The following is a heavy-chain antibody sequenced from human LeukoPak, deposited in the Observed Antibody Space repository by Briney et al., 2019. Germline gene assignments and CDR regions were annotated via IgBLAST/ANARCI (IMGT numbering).Heavy chain of an antibody. CDR1: GYTFTSYG. CDR2: ISAYNGNT. V-gene: IGHV1-18*01. D-gene: IGHD3-3*01. CDR3: ARGSAGYDFWSGYYYYYYMDV. Sequence: ASVKVSCKASGYTFTSYGISWVRQAPGQGLEWMGWISAYNGNTNYAQKLQGRVTMTTDTSTSTAYMELRSLGSDDTAVYYCARGSAGYDFWSGYYYYYYMDVWGKGTTVTVSS. J-gene: IGHJ6*03.